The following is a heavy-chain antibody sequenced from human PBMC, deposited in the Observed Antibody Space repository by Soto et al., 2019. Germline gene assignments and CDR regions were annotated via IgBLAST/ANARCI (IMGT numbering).Heavy chain of an antibody. Sequence: QVQLQESGPGPVKASETLSLTCTLSGGSTSGNYWSWIRQPAGKGLEWIGRIYSSGRTHYNPSPKSRVTMSVSTNHFSLMLNSVTAADTAVYYCARDFDVNTALDYWYFDLWGRGTLVTVSS. CDR3: ARDFDVNTALDYWYFDL. CDR2: IYSSGRT. CDR1: GGSTSGNY. J-gene: IGHJ2*01. D-gene: IGHD5-18*01. V-gene: IGHV4-4*07.